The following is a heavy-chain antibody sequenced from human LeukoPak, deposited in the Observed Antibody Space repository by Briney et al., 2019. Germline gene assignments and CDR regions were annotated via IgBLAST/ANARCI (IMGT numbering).Heavy chain of an antibody. V-gene: IGHV3-23*01. Sequence: GGSLRLSCAASGFTFSSYAMSWVRQAPGKGLEWVSAISGSGGSTYYADSVKGRFTISRDNSKNTLYLQMNSLRAEDTAVYYCAKDLLRRELLGPFDYWGQGTLVTVSS. CDR1: GFTFSSYA. CDR3: AKDLLRRELLGPFDY. CDR2: ISGSGGST. J-gene: IGHJ4*02. D-gene: IGHD1-26*01.